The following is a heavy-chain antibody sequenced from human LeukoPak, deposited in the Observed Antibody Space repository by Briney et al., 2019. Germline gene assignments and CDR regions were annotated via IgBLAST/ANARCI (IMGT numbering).Heavy chain of an antibody. D-gene: IGHD2/OR15-2a*01. CDR1: GFIFSNAW. CDR2: IKSKADGGTT. Sequence: PGGSLRLSCTASGFIFSNAWMGWVRQAPGKGLEWVGRIKSKADGGTTDHAAPVKGRFTISKDDSKNTLYLQMNSLKSEDTAVYYCTTEYYASGALTPIDYWGQGTLVTVSS. J-gene: IGHJ4*02. CDR3: TTEYYASGALTPIDY. V-gene: IGHV3-15*01.